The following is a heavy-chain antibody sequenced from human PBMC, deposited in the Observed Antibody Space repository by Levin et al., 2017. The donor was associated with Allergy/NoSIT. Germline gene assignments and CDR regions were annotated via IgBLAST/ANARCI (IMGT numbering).Heavy chain of an antibody. CDR3: AHTPNFGDYFTFHY. D-gene: IGHD4-17*01. Sequence: KASGPTLVKPTQTLTLTCTFSGFSLSPSGVGVGWIRQPPGKALEWLALIYWDDDERYSPYLKSRLTITKDTSKNQVVLRMTTMSPADTATYYCAHTPNFGDYFTFHYWGQGTLVTVSS. V-gene: IGHV2-5*02. CDR2: IYWDDDE. J-gene: IGHJ4*02. CDR1: GFSLSPSGVG.